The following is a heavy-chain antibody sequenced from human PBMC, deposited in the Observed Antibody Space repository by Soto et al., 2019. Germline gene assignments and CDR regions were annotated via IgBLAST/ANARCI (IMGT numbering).Heavy chain of an antibody. V-gene: IGHV4-39*01. CDR3: ARLLAIFGVVIRMDV. CDR2: IYSSGST. J-gene: IGHJ6*02. Sequence: SETPSLTRPVSGGSLRSSSYYLGWVRPPPGKGLEWIGTIYSSGSTYYNPSLKSRVTISVDTSKNQFSLKLTSVTAADTAVYYCARLLAIFGVVIRMDVWGQGTTVTVSS. D-gene: IGHD3-3*01. CDR1: GGSLRSSSYY.